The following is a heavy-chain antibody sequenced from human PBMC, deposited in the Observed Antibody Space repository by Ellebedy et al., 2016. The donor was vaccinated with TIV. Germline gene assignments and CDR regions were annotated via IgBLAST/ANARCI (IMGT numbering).Heavy chain of an antibody. Sequence: SVKVSXXASGGTFSSYAISWVRQAPGQGLEWMGGIIPIFGTANYAQKFQGRVTITADESTSTAYMELSSLRSEDTAVYYCARAKGPDYYYGSGSVDLWGQGTLVTVSS. CDR3: ARAKGPDYYYGSGSVDL. J-gene: IGHJ5*02. D-gene: IGHD3-10*01. CDR1: GGTFSSYA. V-gene: IGHV1-69*13. CDR2: IIPIFGTA.